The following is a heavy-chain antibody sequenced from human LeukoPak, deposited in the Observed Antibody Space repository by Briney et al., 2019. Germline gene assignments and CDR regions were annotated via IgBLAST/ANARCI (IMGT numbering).Heavy chain of an antibody. V-gene: IGHV3-7*03. D-gene: IGHD3-10*01. J-gene: IGHJ4*02. Sequence: GGFLRLSCAASGFTFSSYSMTWVRQAPGKGLEWVASINQDGTEKFSVDSVKGRFTISRDNARNSMYFEMNSLRAEDTAFYYCARNRRNYYAEEVYFDYWGQGALVTVSS. CDR1: GFTFSSYS. CDR3: ARNRRNYYAEEVYFDY. CDR2: INQDGTEK.